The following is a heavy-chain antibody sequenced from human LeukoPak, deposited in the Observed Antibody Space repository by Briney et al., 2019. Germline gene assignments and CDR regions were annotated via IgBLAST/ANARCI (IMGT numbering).Heavy chain of an antibody. CDR2: IYYSGST. D-gene: IGHD3-3*01. J-gene: IGHJ6*03. CDR1: GGSISSYY. Sequence: SETLSLTCTVSGGSISSYYWSWIRQPPGKGLEWIGYIYYSGSTNYNPSLKSRVTISVDTSKNQFSLKLSSVTAADTAVYYCAGVTYYVFWSGYFDYYYYYMDVGAKGPRVTVSS. V-gene: IGHV4-59*01. CDR3: AGVTYYVFWSGYFDYYYYYMDV.